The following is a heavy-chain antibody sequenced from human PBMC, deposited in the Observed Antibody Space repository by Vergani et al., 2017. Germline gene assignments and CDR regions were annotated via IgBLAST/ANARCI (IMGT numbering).Heavy chain of an antibody. CDR1: GFTFISYA. CDR2: ISGSGGST. D-gene: IGHD6-19*01. V-gene: IGHV3-23*01. J-gene: IGHJ6*03. Sequence: EVQLLESGGGLVQPGGSLRLSCATSGFTFISYAMSWVRQAPGKGLEWVSAISGSGGSTYYADSVKGRFTISRDNSKNTLYLEMNSLRAEDTAVYYCAEDSSGWTDYYYYYMDVWGKGTTVTVSS. CDR3: AEDSSGWTDYYYYYMDV.